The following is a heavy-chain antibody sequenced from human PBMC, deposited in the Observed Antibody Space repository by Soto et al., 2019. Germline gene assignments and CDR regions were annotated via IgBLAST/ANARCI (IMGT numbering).Heavy chain of an antibody. V-gene: IGHV3-53*02. D-gene: IGHD3-22*01. CDR1: GFTVSSNY. Sequence: VQLVETGGGLIQPGGSLRLSCAASGFTVSSNYMSWVRQAPGKGLEWVSVIYSGGSTYYADSVKGRFTISRDNSKNTLYLQMNSLRAEDTAVYYCARGLYYYDSSGGPFFDIWGKGTMVTVSS. CDR2: IYSGGST. J-gene: IGHJ3*02. CDR3: ARGLYYYDSSGGPFFDI.